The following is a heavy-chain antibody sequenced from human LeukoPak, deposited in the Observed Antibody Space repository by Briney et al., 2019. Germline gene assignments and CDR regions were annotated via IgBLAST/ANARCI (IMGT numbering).Heavy chain of an antibody. V-gene: IGHV4-59*12. CDR2: TSYSGST. CDR1: GGSISGYY. Sequence: SETLSLTCTVSGGSISGYYWSWIRQPPGERLEWIAYTSYSGSTNYNPSLKSRVTISVDMSENQFSLKLYSVTAADTAVYYCARDHPIEYSSSSNAFDIWGQGTMVTVSS. CDR3: ARDHPIEYSSSSNAFDI. J-gene: IGHJ3*02. D-gene: IGHD6-6*01.